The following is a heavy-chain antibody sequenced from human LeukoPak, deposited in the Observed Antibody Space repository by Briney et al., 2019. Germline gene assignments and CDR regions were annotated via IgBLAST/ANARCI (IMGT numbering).Heavy chain of an antibody. J-gene: IGHJ3*02. Sequence: TSVKVSCKASGFTFTSSAMQWVRQARGQPLEGIGGIVVGSCNTNYAQKFQDKVTITRDMSTSTAYMELGSLRSEDTAVYYCAAPIAYCCGDCYCGAFDIWGQGTMVTVSS. V-gene: IGHV1-58*02. CDR2: IVVGSCNT. CDR3: AAPIAYCCGDCYCGAFDI. D-gene: IGHD2-21*02. CDR1: GFTFTSSA.